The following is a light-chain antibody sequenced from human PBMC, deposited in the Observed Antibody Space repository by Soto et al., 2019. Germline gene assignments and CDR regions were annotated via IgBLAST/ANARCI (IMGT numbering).Light chain of an antibody. CDR3: CSDAGSGIYV. CDR2: EVT. Sequence: QSALTQPASVSGSPGQSITISCTGTSRDVGRYNFVSWYQQHPGKVPSVTIYEVTKRPSGVSNRFSGSKSGNTAFLSISGLQAEDEADYYCCSDAGSGIYVFGTGTKVTVL. CDR1: SRDVGRYNF. J-gene: IGLJ1*01. V-gene: IGLV2-23*02.